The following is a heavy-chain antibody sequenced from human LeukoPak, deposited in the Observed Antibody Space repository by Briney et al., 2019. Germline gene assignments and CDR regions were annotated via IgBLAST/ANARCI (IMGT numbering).Heavy chain of an antibody. CDR1: GFTSTNFA. J-gene: IGHJ4*02. CDR2: IIVGSGAT. V-gene: IGHV1-58*01. D-gene: IGHD3-16*01. CDR3: AADLSNPRMGASYLDS. Sequence: SVKVSCKAPGFTSTNFAVQWVRQARGQRLEWIGWIIVGSGATKCAQDFQERVTITRDLSTSTLYMELRSLTSEDTAVYYCAADLSNPRMGASYLDSWGQGTLVTVSS.